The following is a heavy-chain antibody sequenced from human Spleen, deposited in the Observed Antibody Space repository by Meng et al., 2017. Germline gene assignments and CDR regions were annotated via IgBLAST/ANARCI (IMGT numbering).Heavy chain of an antibody. Sequence: GQQTRGGAGLFKPSETLSLTCAVYGGSFSGYYWYWIRQPPGKGLEWIGEITHTGNTNYNPSLKSRVTISVDTSKNQFSLRLSSVTAADTAVYYCARSLLTGPYWGQGTLVTVSS. CDR3: ARSLLTGPY. CDR2: ITHTGNT. J-gene: IGHJ4*02. D-gene: IGHD3-9*01. V-gene: IGHV4-34*01. CDR1: GGSFSGYY.